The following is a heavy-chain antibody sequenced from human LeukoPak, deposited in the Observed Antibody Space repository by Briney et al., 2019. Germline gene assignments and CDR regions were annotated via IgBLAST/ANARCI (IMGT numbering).Heavy chain of an antibody. D-gene: IGHD3-3*01. J-gene: IGHJ4*02. Sequence: QSGGSLRLSCAASGFTLSSYAMSWVRQAPGKGLEWVSLISGNAGNTYYADSVKGRFTISRDITKNTLYLQMNSLRAEDTATYYCAKGGLQSSEWLPPLNYWGQGTLVTVSS. CDR2: ISGNAGNT. CDR3: AKGGLQSSEWLPPLNY. V-gene: IGHV3-23*01. CDR1: GFTLSSYA.